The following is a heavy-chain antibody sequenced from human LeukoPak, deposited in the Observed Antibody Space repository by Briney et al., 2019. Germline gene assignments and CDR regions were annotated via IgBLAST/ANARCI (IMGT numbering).Heavy chain of an antibody. CDR1: GYTFTSYD. Sequence: ASVKVSCKASGYTFTSYDINWVRQATGQGLEGMGWMNPNSGDTGYVQKFQGRVTMTRSTSISTAYMELSSLRSEDTAIYYCARGGFGSGSHFDYWGQGTLVTVSS. J-gene: IGHJ4*02. CDR3: ARGGFGSGSHFDY. D-gene: IGHD3-10*01. V-gene: IGHV1-8*01. CDR2: MNPNSGDT.